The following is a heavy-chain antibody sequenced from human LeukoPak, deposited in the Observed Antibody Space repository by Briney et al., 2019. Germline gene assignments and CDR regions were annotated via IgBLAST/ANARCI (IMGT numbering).Heavy chain of an antibody. V-gene: IGHV3-7*04. Sequence: GGSLRLSCALSGFAFSRYWMTSVAQAPGKGLEWVANIKQDGSEKYYVDSVKGRFTISRDNAKNSLYLQMNSLRAEDTAVYYCARDVNIYECWSGYRNWFDIWGQGTLVTVSS. CDR3: ARDVNIYECWSGYRNWFDI. CDR2: IKQDGSEK. J-gene: IGHJ5*02. D-gene: IGHD3-3*01. CDR1: GFAFSRYW.